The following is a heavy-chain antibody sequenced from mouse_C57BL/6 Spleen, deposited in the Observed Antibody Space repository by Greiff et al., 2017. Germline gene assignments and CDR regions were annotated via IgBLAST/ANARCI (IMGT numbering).Heavy chain of an antibody. Sequence: VQLQQPGAELVRPGTSVKLSCKASGYTFTSYWMHWVKQRPGQGLEWIGVIDPSDSYTNYNQKFKGKATLTVDTSSSTAYMQLSSLTSEDSAVYYCARPVITTVVANWYFDVWGTGTTVTVSS. J-gene: IGHJ1*03. CDR2: IDPSDSYT. CDR1: GYTFTSYW. CDR3: ARPVITTVVANWYFDV. D-gene: IGHD1-1*01. V-gene: IGHV1-59*01.